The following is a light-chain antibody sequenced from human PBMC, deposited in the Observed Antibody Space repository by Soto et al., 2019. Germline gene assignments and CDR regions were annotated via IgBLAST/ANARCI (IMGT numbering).Light chain of an antibody. CDR2: GAS. CDR3: QQRNVWPPVT. J-gene: IGKJ5*01. CDR1: QSVSSSY. V-gene: IGKV3D-20*02. Sequence: EIVLTQSPGTLSLSPGERATLSCRASQSVSSSYLAWYQQKPGQAPRLLIYGASTRAAGIPDRFSGSGSGTDSTLTISSLEPEDSAVYYCQQRNVWPPVTFGQGTRLEIK.